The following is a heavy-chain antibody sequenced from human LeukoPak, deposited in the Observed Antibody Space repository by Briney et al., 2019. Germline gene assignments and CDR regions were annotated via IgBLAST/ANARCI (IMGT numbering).Heavy chain of an antibody. CDR3: ARARGSVRYYYYYMDV. CDR1: GFTFDNYA. D-gene: IGHD4-23*01. Sequence: GGSLRLSCAASGFTFDNYAMHWVRQAPGKGLEWVAVISHDGSDQYFADSVKGRFTISRDNPKNTLFLQMNSLRAEDTAVYYCARARGSVRYYYYYMDVWGKGTTVTVSS. CDR2: ISHDGSDQ. J-gene: IGHJ6*03. V-gene: IGHV3-30*01.